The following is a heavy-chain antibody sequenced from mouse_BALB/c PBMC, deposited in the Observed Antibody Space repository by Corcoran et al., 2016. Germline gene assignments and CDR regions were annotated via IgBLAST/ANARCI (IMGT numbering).Heavy chain of an antibody. J-gene: IGHJ4*01. V-gene: IGHV1S136*01. CDR1: GYTFTSYV. CDR2: INPYNDGT. Sequence: EVQLQQSGPELVKPGASVKMSCKASGYTFTSYVMHWVKQKPGQGLEWIGYINPYNDGTKYNEKFKGKATLTSDKSSSTAYMELSSLTSEDYAVYYWARYGNYYYYAMDYWGQGTSVTFSS. D-gene: IGHD2-1*01. CDR3: ARYGNYYYYAMDY.